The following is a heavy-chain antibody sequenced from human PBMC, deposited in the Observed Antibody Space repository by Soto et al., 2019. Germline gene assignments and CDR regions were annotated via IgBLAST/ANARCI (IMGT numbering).Heavy chain of an antibody. V-gene: IGHV4-34*01. D-gene: IGHD4-4*01. J-gene: IGHJ6*03. CDR3: ARTTYSNYVSGYYYYYMDV. CDR1: GGSFSGYY. CDR2: INHSGST. Sequence: SETLSLTCAVYGGSFSGYYWSWIRQPPGKGLEWIGEINHSGSTNYNPSLKSRVTISVDTSKNQFSLKLSSVTAADTAVYYCARTTYSNYVSGYYYYYMDVWGKGTTVT.